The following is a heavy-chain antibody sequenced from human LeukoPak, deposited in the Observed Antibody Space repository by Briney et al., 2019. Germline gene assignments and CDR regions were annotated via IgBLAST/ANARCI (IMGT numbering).Heavy chain of an antibody. J-gene: IGHJ4*02. CDR2: INPSGGDT. CDR1: GYTFTSYY. CDR3: AREVMDNLRFDY. D-gene: IGHD1-14*01. Sequence: ASVKVSYKASGYTFTSYYMHWVRQAPGQGLECMGIINPSGGDTSYAQKFQGRLTMTRDTSTNTVYIELTSLRSEDTAVYYCAREVMDNLRFDYWGQGTLVTVCS. V-gene: IGHV1-46*01.